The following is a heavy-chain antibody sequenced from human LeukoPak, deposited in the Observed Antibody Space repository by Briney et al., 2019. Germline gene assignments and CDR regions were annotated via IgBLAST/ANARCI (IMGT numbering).Heavy chain of an antibody. Sequence: PGGSLRLSCASSGFTFRSFEMNWVRQAPGKGLEWLSYIGTIGSPIYYADSVKGRFTISRDNARNSLCLQMNSLRVEDTAVYYCASFYDSSGRDYWGQGTLSPSPQ. CDR1: GFTFRSFE. J-gene: IGHJ4*02. V-gene: IGHV3-48*03. CDR3: ASFYDSSGRDY. CDR2: IGTIGSPI. D-gene: IGHD3-22*01.